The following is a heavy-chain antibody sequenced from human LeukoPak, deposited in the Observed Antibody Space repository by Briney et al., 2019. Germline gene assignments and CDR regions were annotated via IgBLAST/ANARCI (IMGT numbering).Heavy chain of an antibody. CDR3: ARADHYDSSGFDY. Sequence: WASVKVSCKASGYTFTSYDINWVRQTTGQGLEWMGWMNPNSGNTGYAQKFQGRVTMTRNTSISTAYMELSSLRSEDTAVYYCARADHYDSSGFDYWGQGTLVTVSS. V-gene: IGHV1-8*01. J-gene: IGHJ4*02. D-gene: IGHD3-22*01. CDR2: MNPNSGNT. CDR1: GYTFTSYD.